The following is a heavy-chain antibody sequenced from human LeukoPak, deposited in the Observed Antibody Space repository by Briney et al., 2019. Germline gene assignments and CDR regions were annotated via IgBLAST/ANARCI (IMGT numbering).Heavy chain of an antibody. J-gene: IGHJ3*02. CDR3: ARVRFLEWLSDQDDAFDI. Sequence: SETLSLTCTVSGGSISSYYWSWIRKPPGKGLVWIGHIYYSGSTNYNPSLKSRVTISVDTSKNQFSLKLSSVTAADTAVYYCARVRFLEWLSDQDDAFDIWGQGTMVTVSS. CDR2: IYYSGST. D-gene: IGHD3-3*01. CDR1: GGSISSYY. V-gene: IGHV4-59*01.